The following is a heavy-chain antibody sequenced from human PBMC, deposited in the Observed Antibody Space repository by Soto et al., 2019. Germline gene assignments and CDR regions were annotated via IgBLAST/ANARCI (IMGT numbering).Heavy chain of an antibody. CDR1: GGSISNGCYY. CDR2: IYYSGST. CDR3: ARDVTDFWSGHEGMDV. D-gene: IGHD3-3*01. J-gene: IGHJ6*02. Sequence: SETLSLTCTVSGGSISNGCYYWTWICQHPGKGLEWIGYIYYSGSTYYNPSLKSRVTISVDTSKNQFSLKLTSVTAADTAVYYCARDVTDFWSGHEGMDVWGQGTTVTVSS. V-gene: IGHV4-31*03.